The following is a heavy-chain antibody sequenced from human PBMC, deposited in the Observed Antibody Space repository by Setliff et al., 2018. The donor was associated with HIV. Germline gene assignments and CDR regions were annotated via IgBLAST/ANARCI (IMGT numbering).Heavy chain of an antibody. CDR1: GFTFSPYW. Sequence: PGGSLRLSCAASGFTFSPYWMHWVRQAPGKGLVWVSRINSDGTSTTYADSVKGRFTISRDNAKNTLYLQMNSLRVEDTAIYYCAKDPRGSMVRGLINYFDPWGQGTLVTVSS. D-gene: IGHD3-10*01. J-gene: IGHJ5*02. CDR2: INSDGTST. V-gene: IGHV3-74*03. CDR3: AKDPRGSMVRGLINYFDP.